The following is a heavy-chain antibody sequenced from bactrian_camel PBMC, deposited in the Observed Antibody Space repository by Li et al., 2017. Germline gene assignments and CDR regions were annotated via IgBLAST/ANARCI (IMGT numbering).Heavy chain of an antibody. CDR3: AARYQGGFGLGGLCTDVLGDFPY. CDR2: IGTGGVTT. J-gene: IGHJ6*01. Sequence: DVQLVESGGGSVQAGGSLRLSCSASGYTFINCCMGWFRQAPGKERVGVASIGTGGVTTWYAASVKGRFTISRDDDNNTLYLQMNSLKLDDTAMYYCAARYQGGFGLGGLCTDVLGDFPYWGQGTQVTVS. CDR1: GYTFINCC. D-gene: IGHD5*01. V-gene: IGHV3S31*01.